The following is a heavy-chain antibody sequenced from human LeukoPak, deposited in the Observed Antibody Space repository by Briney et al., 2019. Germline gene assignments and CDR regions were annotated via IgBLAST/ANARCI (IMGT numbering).Heavy chain of an antibody. D-gene: IGHD5-18*01. CDR1: GGSFSTYY. Sequence: KPSETLSLTCTVSGGSFSTYYWSWIRQPAGKGLEWIGHIYTSETTNYHPSLKSRVTMSIDTSKIQFSLKLSSITAADTAVYYCARGDPVAVDSAMVNYWGQGTLVTVSS. V-gene: IGHV4-4*07. CDR3: ARGDPVAVDSAMVNY. J-gene: IGHJ4*02. CDR2: IYTSETT.